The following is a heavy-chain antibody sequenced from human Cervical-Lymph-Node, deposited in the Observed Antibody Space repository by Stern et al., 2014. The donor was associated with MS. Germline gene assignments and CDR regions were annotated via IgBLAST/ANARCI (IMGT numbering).Heavy chain of an antibody. CDR1: GDTFNNFD. V-gene: IGHV1-69*01. J-gene: IGHJ4*02. CDR3: ARHQGGVAAF. CDR2: ITPLFGTA. Sequence: EHLVESGAEVKKPGSSVKVSCKASGDTFNNFDIGWVRQAPGQGPEWLGGITPLFGTANYAQRLQDRVTFTADESTSTTYMELSRLRSEDTAIYYCARHQGGVAAFWGQGTLVTVSS. D-gene: IGHD6-13*01.